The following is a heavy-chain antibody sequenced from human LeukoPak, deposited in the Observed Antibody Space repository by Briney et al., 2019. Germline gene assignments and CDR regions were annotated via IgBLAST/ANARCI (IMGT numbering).Heavy chain of an antibody. Sequence: SETLSLTCTVSGGSISSYYWSWIRQPPGKGLEWIGYIYYSGSTNYNPSLKSRVTISVDTSKSQFSLKLSSVTAADTAVYYCARSGKGLYPFDYWGQGTLVTVSS. CDR3: ARSGKGLYPFDY. D-gene: IGHD3-16*02. CDR1: GGSISSYY. V-gene: IGHV4-59*01. CDR2: IYYSGST. J-gene: IGHJ4*02.